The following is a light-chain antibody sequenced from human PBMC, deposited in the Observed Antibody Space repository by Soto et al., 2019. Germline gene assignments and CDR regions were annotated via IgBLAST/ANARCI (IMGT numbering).Light chain of an antibody. Sequence: LLTQPPSASGTPGQRVTISCSGSSSNIGSNYVYWYQQLPGTAPKLLIYRNNQRPSGVPDRFSGSKSGTSASLAISGLRSEDEADYYCAAWDDSLSGWVFGGGTKLTVL. CDR3: AAWDDSLSGWV. V-gene: IGLV1-47*01. CDR1: SSNIGSNY. CDR2: RNN. J-gene: IGLJ3*02.